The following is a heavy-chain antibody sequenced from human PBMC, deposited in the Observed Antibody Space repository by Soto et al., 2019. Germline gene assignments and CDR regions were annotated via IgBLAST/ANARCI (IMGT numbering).Heavy chain of an antibody. CDR2: ISYDGNNK. CDR3: AKDLTMIVVVDALYGMDV. J-gene: IGHJ6*02. V-gene: IGHV3-30*18. Sequence: GGSLRLSCAAATFALSSYGMHWVRQAPGKPLEWVGVISYDGNNKYYADSVKGRFTIASDKYKNTLYLQMNSLRAEDTAVYYCAKDLTMIVVVDALYGMDVWGQGTTGTVSS. D-gene: IGHD3-22*01. CDR1: TFALSSYG.